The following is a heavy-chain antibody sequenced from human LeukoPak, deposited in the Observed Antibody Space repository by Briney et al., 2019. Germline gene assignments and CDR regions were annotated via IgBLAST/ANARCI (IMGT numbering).Heavy chain of an antibody. CDR3: ARDLAYCGGDCYPGGDY. D-gene: IGHD2-21*02. CDR2: IIPIFGTA. J-gene: IGHJ4*02. V-gene: IGHV1-69*06. Sequence: ASVKVSCKASGGTFSSYAISWVRQAPGQGLVWMGRIIPIFGTANYAQKFQGRVTITADKSTSTAYMELSSLRSEDTAVYYCARDLAYCGGDCYPGGDYWGQGTLVTVSS. CDR1: GGTFSSYA.